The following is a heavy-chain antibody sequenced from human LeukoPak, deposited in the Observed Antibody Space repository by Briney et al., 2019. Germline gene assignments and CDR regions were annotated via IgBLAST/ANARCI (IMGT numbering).Heavy chain of an antibody. Sequence: PGGSLRLSCAASGFTFSNYWMTWVRQAPGKGLEWVAGIKEDGSEKSYVDSVKGRFTISRDNAKTSLFLQMNSLGAEGTAVYYCVRGGSYTFDPWGQGILVTVSS. V-gene: IGHV3-7*01. J-gene: IGHJ5*02. D-gene: IGHD1-26*01. CDR2: IKEDGSEK. CDR1: GFTFSNYW. CDR3: VRGGSYTFDP.